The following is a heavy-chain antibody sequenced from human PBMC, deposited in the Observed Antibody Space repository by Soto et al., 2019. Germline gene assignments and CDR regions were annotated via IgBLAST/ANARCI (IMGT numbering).Heavy chain of an antibody. CDR2: ISYDGSNK. Sequence: PGGSLRLSCAASGVNFEDYAMHWVRQAPGKGLEWVAVISYDGSNKYYADSVKGRFTISRDNSKNTLYLQMNSLRAEDTAVYYCARGAARPSEPLDYWGQGTLVTVSS. J-gene: IGHJ4*02. CDR3: ARGAARPSEPLDY. CDR1: GVNFEDYA. V-gene: IGHV3-30-3*01. D-gene: IGHD6-6*01.